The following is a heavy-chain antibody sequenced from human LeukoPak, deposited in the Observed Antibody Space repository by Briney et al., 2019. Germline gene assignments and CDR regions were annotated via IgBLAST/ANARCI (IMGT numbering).Heavy chain of an antibody. Sequence: ASVKVSCKASGYTFTSYDINWVRQAPGQGLEWMGWINPNSGGTNYAQKFQGRVTMTRDTSISTAYMELSRLRSDDTAVYYCARDPMVRGVIVEGAFDYWGQGTLVTVSS. CDR1: GYTFTSYD. V-gene: IGHV1-2*02. D-gene: IGHD3-10*01. CDR3: ARDPMVRGVIVEGAFDY. J-gene: IGHJ4*02. CDR2: INPNSGGT.